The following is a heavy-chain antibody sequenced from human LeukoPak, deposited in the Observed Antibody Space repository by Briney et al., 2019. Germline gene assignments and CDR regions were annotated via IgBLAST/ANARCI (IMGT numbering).Heavy chain of an antibody. CDR3: ARVYYSRSYDYWYFDL. D-gene: IGHD6-13*01. CDR1: GGSISSSSYY. Sequence: SETLSLTCTVSGGSISSSSYYWGWIRQPPGKGLEWIGSIYYSGSTYYNPSLKSRVTISVDTSKNQFSLKLSSVSAADTAVYYCARVYYSRSYDYWYFDLWGRGTLVTVSS. J-gene: IGHJ2*01. CDR2: IYYSGST. V-gene: IGHV4-39*07.